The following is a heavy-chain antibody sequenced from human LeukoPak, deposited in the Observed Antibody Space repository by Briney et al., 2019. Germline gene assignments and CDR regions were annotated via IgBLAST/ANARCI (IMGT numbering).Heavy chain of an antibody. J-gene: IGHJ5*02. CDR2: ILYDGSNK. V-gene: IGHV3-30*18. Sequence: PGGSLRLSCAASGFTFSSYGMHWVRQAPGKGLERGAVILYDGSNKDYADSVKGRFTISRDNSKNTLYLQMNSLRAEDTAVYYCAKDEDGAIWFGELYRPFDPWGQGTLVTVSS. D-gene: IGHD3-10*01. CDR1: GFTFSSYG. CDR3: AKDEDGAIWFGELYRPFDP.